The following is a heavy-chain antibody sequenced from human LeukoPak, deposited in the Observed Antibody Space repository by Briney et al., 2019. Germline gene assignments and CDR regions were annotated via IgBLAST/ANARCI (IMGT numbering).Heavy chain of an antibody. V-gene: IGHV4-59*01. CDR1: GGSISSYY. J-gene: IGHJ3*02. Sequence: PSETLSLTCTVSGGSISSYYWSWIRQPPGKGLEWIGYIYYSVSTNYNSSLKSRVTISVDTSKNQFSLKLSSVTAADTAVYYCARSPIAARPSDAFDIWGQGTMVTVSS. CDR3: ARSPIAARPSDAFDI. CDR2: IYYSVST. D-gene: IGHD6-6*01.